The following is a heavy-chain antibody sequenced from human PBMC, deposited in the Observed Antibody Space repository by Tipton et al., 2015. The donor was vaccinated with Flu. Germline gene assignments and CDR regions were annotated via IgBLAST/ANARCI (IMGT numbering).Heavy chain of an antibody. Sequence: GLVKPSQTLSLSCTVSGGSISSSNHYWSWIRRPAGKGLEWIGRISTTGSSKYSPSLNSRVTMSVDTTKNQFSLNLTSVTAADTAVYYCARSGSKGSSPDYWGQGTLVTVSS. J-gene: IGHJ4*02. CDR2: ISTTGSS. CDR1: GGSISSSNHY. D-gene: IGHD6-13*01. V-gene: IGHV4-61*02. CDR3: ARSGSKGSSPDY.